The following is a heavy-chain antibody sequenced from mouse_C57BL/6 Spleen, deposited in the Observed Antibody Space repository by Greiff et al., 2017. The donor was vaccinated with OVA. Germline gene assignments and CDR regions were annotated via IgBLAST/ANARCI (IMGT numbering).Heavy chain of an antibody. J-gene: IGHJ1*03. CDR3: ARIYNGSSPDMDV. V-gene: IGHV1-64*01. CDR2: FHPNSGST. Sequence: QVQLQQPGAELVKPGASVKLSCKAPGYPFPSSWMHWVKQRPGLGLEWIGMFHPNSGSTNYNEKFKSKATLTVDKSSSTAYMQLSSLTSEDSAVYYCARIYNGSSPDMDVWGTGTTVTVSS. D-gene: IGHD1-1*01. CDR1: GYPFPSSW.